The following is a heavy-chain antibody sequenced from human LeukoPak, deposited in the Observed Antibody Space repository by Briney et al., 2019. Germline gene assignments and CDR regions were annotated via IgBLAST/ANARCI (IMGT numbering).Heavy chain of an antibody. CDR2: INPNSGDT. Sequence: GASVKVSCKASGYIFTGYYMHWVRQASGQGLEWMGWINPNSGDTNYAQKFQGRVTMTRDTSISTAYMELSRLRSDDTAVYYCARVRYRLAETYIDYWGQGTLVTVSS. CDR1: GYIFTGYY. J-gene: IGHJ4*02. D-gene: IGHD3-16*01. CDR3: ARVRYRLAETYIDY. V-gene: IGHV1-2*02.